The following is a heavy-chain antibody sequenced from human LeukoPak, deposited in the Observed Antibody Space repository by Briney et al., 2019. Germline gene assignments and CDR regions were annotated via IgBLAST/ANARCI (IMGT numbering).Heavy chain of an antibody. CDR1: GGSISTSNYY. J-gene: IGHJ4*02. CDR3: ARGGYYYDSSGYYSFDY. V-gene: IGHV4-39*07. CDR2: IYYSGST. Sequence: PSETLSLTCTVSGGSISTSNYYWGWIRQPPGKGLESIGSIYYSGSTYYNPSLKSRVTISVDTSRNQFSLKLSSVTAADTAVYYCARGGYYYDSSGYYSFDYWGQGTLVTVSS. D-gene: IGHD3-22*01.